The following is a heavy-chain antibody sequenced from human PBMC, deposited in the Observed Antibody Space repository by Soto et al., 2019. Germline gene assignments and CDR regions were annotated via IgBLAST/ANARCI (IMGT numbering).Heavy chain of an antibody. V-gene: IGHV1-46*01. Sequence: ASVKVSCKASGYTFTSYYMHWVRQAPGQGLEWMGIINPSGGSTSYAQKFQGRVTMTRDTSTSTVYMELSSLRSEDTAVYYCAREIHLVPVVLRSIGAPGFVLAFWGQGTMSPSPQ. CDR2: INPSGGST. J-gene: IGHJ3*01. CDR3: AREIHLVPVVLRSIGAPGFVLAF. CDR1: GYTFTSYY. D-gene: IGHD2-2*01.